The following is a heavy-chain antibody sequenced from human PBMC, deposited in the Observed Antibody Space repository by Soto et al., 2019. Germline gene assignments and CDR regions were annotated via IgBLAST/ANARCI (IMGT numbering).Heavy chain of an antibody. CDR3: AHSRCGGDCLQSYSSHYYYGMDV. J-gene: IGHJ6*02. V-gene: IGHV2-5*02. CDR2: IYWDNDK. CDR1: GFSLSTGGVG. Sequence: QITLKESGPTLVKPTQTLTLTCTFSGFSLSTGGVGVGWIRQPPGEALEWLALIYWDNDKRYSPSLKSRLTITKDASKTQVVITMTNMDPVDTATYYCAHSRCGGDCLQSYSSHYYYGMDVWGQGTTVTVSS. D-gene: IGHD2-21*02.